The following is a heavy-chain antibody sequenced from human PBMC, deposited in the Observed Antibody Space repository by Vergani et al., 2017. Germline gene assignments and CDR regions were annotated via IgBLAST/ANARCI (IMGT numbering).Heavy chain of an antibody. CDR1: GFTFSSYW. D-gene: IGHD3-3*01. Sequence: EVQLVESGGGLVQPGGSLRLSCAASGFTFSSYWMHWVRQAPGKGLVWVSRINSDGSSTSYADSVKGRFTISRDNAKNTLYLQMNSLRAEDTAVYYCARNPTDADDFCSGYLSHYYYYMDVWGKGTTVTVSS. CDR2: INSDGSST. J-gene: IGHJ6*03. V-gene: IGHV3-74*01. CDR3: ARNPTDADDFCSGYLSHYYYYMDV.